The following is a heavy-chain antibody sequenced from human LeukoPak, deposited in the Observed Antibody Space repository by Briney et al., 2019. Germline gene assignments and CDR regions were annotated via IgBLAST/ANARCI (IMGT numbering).Heavy chain of an antibody. J-gene: IGHJ4*02. CDR2: ISYDESNT. CDR1: GFTFSSYA. Sequence: GRSLRLSCAASGFTFSSYAMHWVRQAPGKGLEWVALISYDESNTFYADSVKGRSTISRDNSKNTLYLQMNSLRVEDTAVYYCARERQMGATPFDYWGQGSLVTVSS. CDR3: ARERQMGATPFDY. V-gene: IGHV3-30*04. D-gene: IGHD1-26*01.